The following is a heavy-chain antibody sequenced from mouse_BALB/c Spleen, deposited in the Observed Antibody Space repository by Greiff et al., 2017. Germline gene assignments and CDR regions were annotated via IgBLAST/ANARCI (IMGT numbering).Heavy chain of an antibody. V-gene: IGHV2-9*02. J-gene: IGHJ2*01. CDR1: GFSLTSYG. Sequence: VNLVESGPGLVAPSQSLSITCTVSGFSLTSYGVHWVRQPPGKGLEWLGVIWAGGSTNYNSALMSRLSISKDNSKSQVFLKMNSLQTDDTAMYYCARAPSITTASYYFDYWGQGTTLTVSS. CDR3: ARAPSITTASYYFDY. CDR2: IWAGGST. D-gene: IGHD1-2*01.